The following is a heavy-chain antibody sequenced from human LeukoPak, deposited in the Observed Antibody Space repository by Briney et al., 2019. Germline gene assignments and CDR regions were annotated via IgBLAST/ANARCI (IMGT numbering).Heavy chain of an antibody. J-gene: IGHJ4*02. D-gene: IGHD4-17*01. CDR3: ARFPIYGDSHFDY. V-gene: IGHV4-38-2*01. Sequence: SETLSLTCAVSSYSISSGYYWGWIRQPPGEGLEWIGYIYYSGSANYNPSLKSRVTISVDTSKNQFSLKLSSVTAADTAVYYCARFPIYGDSHFDYWGQGTLVTVSS. CDR1: SYSISSGYY. CDR2: IYYSGSA.